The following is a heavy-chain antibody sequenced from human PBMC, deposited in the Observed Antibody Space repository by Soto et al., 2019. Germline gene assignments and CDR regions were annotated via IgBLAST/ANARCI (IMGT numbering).Heavy chain of an antibody. V-gene: IGHV1-18*01. D-gene: IGHD5-12*01. CDR1: GYTFTRSG. J-gene: IGHJ6*02. CDR3: AREGVAPYYYYGMDV. Sequence: ASVKVSCKASGYTFTRSGISWVRHAPGQGLEWMGWISTYNGDTNYAQTFQGRVTMTTDTSTSTVHMEVRSLRSDDTAVYYCAREGVAPYYYYGMDVWGQGTPVTVS. CDR2: ISTYNGDT.